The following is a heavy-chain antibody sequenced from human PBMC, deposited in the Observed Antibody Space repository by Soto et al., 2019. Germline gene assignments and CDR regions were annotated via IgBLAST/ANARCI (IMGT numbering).Heavy chain of an antibody. CDR3: ARGGRYPNSSYCCGMDV. D-gene: IGHD1-1*01. J-gene: IGHJ6*02. Sequence: QVQLVQSGAEVKKPGSSVKVSCKASGGTFSTYSISWVRQAPGQGLEWMGGSLPIFGTAHYAQNFQGRVTITADESTSTAYMELSSLRSDDTAVYYCARGGRYPNSSYCCGMDVWGQGTTVTVSS. V-gene: IGHV1-69*01. CDR2: SLPIFGTA. CDR1: GGTFSTYS.